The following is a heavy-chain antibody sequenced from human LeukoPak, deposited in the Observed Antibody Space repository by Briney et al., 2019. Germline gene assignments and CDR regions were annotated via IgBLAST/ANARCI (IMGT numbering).Heavy chain of an antibody. CDR1: GYTFTSYF. Sequence: ASVKVSCKASGYTFTSYFMHRVRQAPGQGLEWMGIINPTGGSTSYAQKFQGRVTMTRDTSTSTVYMELSSLTSEDTAVYYCARDPLWSELIWGQGTLVTVSS. D-gene: IGHD4/OR15-4a*01. CDR2: INPTGGST. CDR3: ARDPLWSELI. J-gene: IGHJ4*02. V-gene: IGHV1-46*01.